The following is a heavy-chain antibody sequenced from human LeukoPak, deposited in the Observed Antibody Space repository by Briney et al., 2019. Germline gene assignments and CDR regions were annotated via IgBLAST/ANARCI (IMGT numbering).Heavy chain of an antibody. V-gene: IGHV3-21*01. Sequence: PGRSLRLSCAASGFTFSSYGMHWVRQAPGKGLEWVSSISSSSSYIYYADSVKGRFTISRDNAKNSLYLQMNSLRAEDTAVYYCARDPHYDFWTGYYDYWGQGTLVTVSS. D-gene: IGHD3-3*01. CDR3: ARDPHYDFWTGYYDY. CDR1: GFTFSSYG. CDR2: ISSSSSYI. J-gene: IGHJ4*02.